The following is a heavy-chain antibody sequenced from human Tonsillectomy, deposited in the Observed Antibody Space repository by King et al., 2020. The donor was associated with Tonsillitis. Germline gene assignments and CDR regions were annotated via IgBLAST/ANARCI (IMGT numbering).Heavy chain of an antibody. Sequence: VQSGGSLRLSCAASGFTFSSYAMNWVRQAPGKGLEWVSSISHSGVSTYYADSVKGRFTISRDNSKNTLYLQMNSLRAEDTAVYYCAKDGGGWYTSGWYYFDCWGQGTLVTVSS. CDR1: GFTFSSYA. J-gene: IGHJ4*02. V-gene: IGHV3-23*01. D-gene: IGHD6-19*01. CDR2: ISHSGVST. CDR3: AKDGGGWYTSGWYYFDC.